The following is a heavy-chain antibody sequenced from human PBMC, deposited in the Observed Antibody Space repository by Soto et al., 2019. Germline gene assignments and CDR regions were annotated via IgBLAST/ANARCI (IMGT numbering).Heavy chain of an antibody. Sequence: SVKVSCKASGGTFSSYAISWVRQAPGQGLERMGGIIPIFGTANYAQKFQGRVTITADESTSTAYMELSSLRSEDTAVYSCAKFSSGYYYRYFDYWGQGTLVTVSS. V-gene: IGHV1-69*13. CDR3: AKFSSGYYYRYFDY. CDR2: IIPIFGTA. D-gene: IGHD3-22*01. CDR1: GGTFSSYA. J-gene: IGHJ4*02.